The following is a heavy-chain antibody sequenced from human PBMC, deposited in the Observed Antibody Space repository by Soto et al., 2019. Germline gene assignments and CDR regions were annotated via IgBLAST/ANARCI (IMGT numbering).Heavy chain of an antibody. D-gene: IGHD5-18*01. V-gene: IGHV3-7*05. Sequence: EVQLVESGGGLVQPGGSLRLSCGASGFTFRTYWLSWVRQVPGKGLEWVANINQDGSEENYVDSVKGRFTISRDNAKNSLYLQMSSLRAEDTALYYCARDGSTSWYSYDYHGMDVWGHGPTVTVSS. CDR2: INQDGSEE. CDR1: GFTFRTYW. CDR3: ARDGSTSWYSYDYHGMDV. J-gene: IGHJ6*02.